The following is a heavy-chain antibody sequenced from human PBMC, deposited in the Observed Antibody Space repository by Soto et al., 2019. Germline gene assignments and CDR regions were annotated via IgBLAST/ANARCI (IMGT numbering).Heavy chain of an antibody. V-gene: IGHV4-59*01. D-gene: IGHD6-6*01. CDR1: GGSISSYY. CDR2: IYYSGST. Sequence: PSETLSLTCTVSGGSISSYYWSWIRQPPGKGLEWIGYIYYSGSTNYNPSLKSRVTISVETSKNQFSLKLSSVTAADTAVYYCAREYMGSSGYDYWGQGTLVTVYS. CDR3: AREYMGSSGYDY. J-gene: IGHJ4*02.